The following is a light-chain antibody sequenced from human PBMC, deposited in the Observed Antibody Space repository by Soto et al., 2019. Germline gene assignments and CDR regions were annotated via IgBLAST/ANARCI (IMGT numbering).Light chain of an antibody. CDR2: AAS. CDR1: QGISSY. CDR3: QQYYSYPRT. Sequence: ALRMTQSPSSFSASTGDRVTITCRASQGISSYLAWYQQKPGKAPKLLIYAASTLQSGVPSRFSGSGPGTDFTLTISCLQSEDFATYYCQQYYSYPRTFGQGTKVEIK. J-gene: IGKJ1*01. V-gene: IGKV1-8*01.